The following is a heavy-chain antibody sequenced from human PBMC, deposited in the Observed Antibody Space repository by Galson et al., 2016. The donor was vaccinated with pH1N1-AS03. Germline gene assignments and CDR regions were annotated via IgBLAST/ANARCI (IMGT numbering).Heavy chain of an antibody. V-gene: IGHV3-21*01. CDR1: GFTFTNYW. D-gene: IGHD6-19*01. CDR3: ARDGPPQGISVAGSFDF. J-gene: IGHJ4*02. CDR2: ISTSSSSI. Sequence: SLSLSCAASGFTFTNYWMNWVRQAPGKGLEWVSFISTSSSSIYYADSVKGRFTISRDNAQNLLYLQMNSLRDEDTAVYYCARDGPPQGISVAGSFDFWGQGTLVTVSS.